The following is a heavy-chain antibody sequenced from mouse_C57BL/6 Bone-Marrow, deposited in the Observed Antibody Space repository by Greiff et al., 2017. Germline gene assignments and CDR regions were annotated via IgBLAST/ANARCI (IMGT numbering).Heavy chain of an antibody. D-gene: IGHD1-1*01. Sequence: EVQRVESGEGLVKPGGSLKLSCAASGFTFSSYAMSWVRQTPEKRLEWVAYISSGGDYIYYADTVKGRFTISRDNARNTLYLQMSSLKSEDTAMXYCTRVYYGSSLYFDYWGQGTTLTVSS. CDR2: ISSGGDYI. V-gene: IGHV5-9-1*02. CDR3: TRVYYGSSLYFDY. CDR1: GFTFSSYA. J-gene: IGHJ2*01.